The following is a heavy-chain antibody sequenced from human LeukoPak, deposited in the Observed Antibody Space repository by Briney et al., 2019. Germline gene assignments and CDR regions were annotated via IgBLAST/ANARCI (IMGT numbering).Heavy chain of an antibody. D-gene: IGHD3-10*01. J-gene: IGHJ5*02. CDR1: GFTVSSNY. CDR3: ERSGSYYQNWFDP. CDR2: IYSGGST. Sequence: GGSLRLSCAASGFTVSSNYMSWVRQAPGKGLEWVSVIYSGGSTYYADSVKGRFTTSTDNSKNTLYLQMNSLRAEDTAVYYCERSGSYYQNWFDPWGQGTLVTVSS. V-gene: IGHV3-53*01.